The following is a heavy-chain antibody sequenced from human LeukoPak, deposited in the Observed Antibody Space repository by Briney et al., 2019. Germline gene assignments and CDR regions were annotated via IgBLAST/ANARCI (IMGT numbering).Heavy chain of an antibody. J-gene: IGHJ4*02. CDR1: GFTFSDYY. D-gene: IGHD5-18*01. CDR3: ARGSLGTAMVHDC. Sequence: NPGGSLRLSCAASGFTFSDYYMSWIRQAPGKGLEWVSYISSSGSTIYYADSVKGRFTISRDNSENTLYLQMNSLRAEDTAVYYCARGSLGTAMVHDCWGQGTLVTVSS. CDR2: ISSSGSTI. V-gene: IGHV3-11*01.